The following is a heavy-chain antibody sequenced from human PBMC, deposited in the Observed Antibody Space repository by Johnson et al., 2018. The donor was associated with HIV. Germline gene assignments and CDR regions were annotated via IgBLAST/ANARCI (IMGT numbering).Heavy chain of an antibody. V-gene: IGHV3-23*04. CDR3: AFESGSYFRHAFDV. Sequence: VQLVESGGGLVQPGGSLRLSCAASGFTFSSYALTWVRQAPGRGLEWVSTISGSGGSTYYADSVKGRFTISRDNSKNNLYLQMNSLRSEDTAVYSCAFESGSYFRHAFDVWGQGTMVTVSS. CDR2: ISGSGGST. J-gene: IGHJ3*01. D-gene: IGHD1-26*01. CDR1: GFTFSSYA.